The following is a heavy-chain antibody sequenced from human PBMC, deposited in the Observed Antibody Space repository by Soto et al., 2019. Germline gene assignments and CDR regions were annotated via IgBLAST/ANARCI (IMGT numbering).Heavy chain of an antibody. CDR3: ACIFSGGYSYGFYYYGMDV. CDR2: IIPIFPTP. J-gene: IGHJ6*02. D-gene: IGHD5-18*01. CDR1: GGTFGNSA. V-gene: IGHV1-69*13. Sequence: GASVKVSCKASGGTFGNSAISWVRQAPGQGLEWMGGIIPIFPTPDYAQKFQERVTITADESTSTSYMELTSLRSDDTAVYYCACIFSGGYSYGFYYYGMDVWGQGTTVTVSS.